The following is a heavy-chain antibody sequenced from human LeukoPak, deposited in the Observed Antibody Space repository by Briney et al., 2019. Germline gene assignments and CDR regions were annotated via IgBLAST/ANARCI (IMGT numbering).Heavy chain of an antibody. J-gene: IGHJ3*02. D-gene: IGHD4-17*01. CDR3: ARGGTTVTFLDAFDI. CDR2: IYHSGST. Sequence: LRLSCAASGFTFSSYAMSWVRQAPGKGLEWIGYIYHSGSTYYNPSLKSRVTISVDRSKNQFSLKLSSVTAADTAVYYCARGGTTVTFLDAFDIWGQGTMVTVSS. V-gene: IGHV4-30-2*01. CDR1: GFTFSSYA.